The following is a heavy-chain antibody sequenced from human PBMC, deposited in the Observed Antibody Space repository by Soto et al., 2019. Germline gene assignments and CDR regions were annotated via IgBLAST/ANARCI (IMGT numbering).Heavy chain of an antibody. CDR1: GFTFSNYA. Sequence: EVQLVESGEGLVQPGGSLRLSCAASGFTFSNYAMHWVRQAPGKGLEFVSAISSNGGSTYYADSVKGRFTISRDNSKNTLFVQMGSLRAEDMAVYYCARGHSSSWYSFDYWGQGTLVTVSS. J-gene: IGHJ4*02. CDR2: ISSNGGST. D-gene: IGHD6-13*01. CDR3: ARGHSSSWYSFDY. V-gene: IGHV3-64*02.